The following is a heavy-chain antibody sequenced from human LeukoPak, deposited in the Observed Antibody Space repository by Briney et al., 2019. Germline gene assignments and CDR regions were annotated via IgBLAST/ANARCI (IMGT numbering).Heavy chain of an antibody. J-gene: IGHJ3*02. CDR3: ARDCSGGSCYVPAVDI. CDR2: INPNSGGT. D-gene: IGHD2-15*01. CDR1: GYTFTGYY. V-gene: IGHV1-2*02. Sequence: ASVKVSCKASGYTFTGYYMHWVRQAPGQGLEGMGWINPNSGGTNYAQKFQGRVTMTRDTSISTAYMELSRLRSDDTAVYYCARDCSGGSCYVPAVDIWGQGTMVTVSS.